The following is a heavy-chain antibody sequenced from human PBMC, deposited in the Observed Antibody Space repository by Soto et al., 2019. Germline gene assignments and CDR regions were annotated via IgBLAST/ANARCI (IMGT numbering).Heavy chain of an antibody. CDR2: IYWNDDK. V-gene: IGHV2-5*01. CDR3: SLCLYSSSWYYYYGMDV. J-gene: IGHJ6*02. CDR1: GFSLSTSGVG. D-gene: IGHD6-13*01. Sequence: QITLKESGPTLVKPTQTLTLTCTFSGFSLSTSGVGVGWIRQPPGKALEWLALIYWNDDKRYSPSLKRRLTITKATSKNQVDLTMPNMDPVYTATYYCSLCLYSSSWYYYYGMDVWGQGTTVTVSS.